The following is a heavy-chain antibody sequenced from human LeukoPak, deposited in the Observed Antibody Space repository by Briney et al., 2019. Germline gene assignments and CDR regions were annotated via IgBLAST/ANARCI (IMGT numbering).Heavy chain of an antibody. J-gene: IGHJ5*01. CDR2: IYYSGST. Sequence: KPSETLSLTCTVSGGSISSSSYYWGWIRQPPGKGLEWIGSIYYSGSTYYNPSLKSRLSMSVDTSKNQFSLKLNSVTAADTAVYYCVRDRPSYGFESWGQGTLVTVSS. CDR1: GGSISSSSYY. CDR3: VRDRPSYGFES. D-gene: IGHD3-16*01. V-gene: IGHV4-39*07.